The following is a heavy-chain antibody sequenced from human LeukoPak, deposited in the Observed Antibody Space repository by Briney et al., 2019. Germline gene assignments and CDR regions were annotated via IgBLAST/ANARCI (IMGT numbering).Heavy chain of an antibody. CDR2: IYYSGST. CDR3: ATGASGFGEEKDDPRNYFDY. Sequence: PSETLSLTCTVSGGSISSGGYYWSWIRQHPGKGLEWIGYIYYSGSTYYNPSLKSRVTISVDTSKNQFSLKLSSVTAADTAVYYCATGASGFGEEKDDPRNYFDYWGQGTLVTVSS. CDR1: GGSISSGGYY. D-gene: IGHD3-10*01. V-gene: IGHV4-31*03. J-gene: IGHJ4*02.